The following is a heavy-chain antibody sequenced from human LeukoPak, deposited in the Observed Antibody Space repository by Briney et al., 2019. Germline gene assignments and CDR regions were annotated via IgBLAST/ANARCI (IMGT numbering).Heavy chain of an antibody. Sequence: TGGSLRLSCAASGFTFSSYGMSWVRQAPGKGLQWVSVIIGSGSSTYYADSVKGRFTISRDNARNTLYLQMNSLRAEDTAVYYCAKDGGSSWYDDAFDIWGQGTMVTVSS. D-gene: IGHD6-13*01. J-gene: IGHJ3*02. V-gene: IGHV3-23*01. CDR2: IIGSGSST. CDR3: AKDGGSSWYDDAFDI. CDR1: GFTFSSYG.